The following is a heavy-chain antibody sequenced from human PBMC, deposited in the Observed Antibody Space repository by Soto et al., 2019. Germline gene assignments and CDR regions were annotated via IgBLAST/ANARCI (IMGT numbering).Heavy chain of an antibody. Sequence: ASVKVSCKAFGYTFTDYYVHWVRQAPGQGLEWMGWINPNSGGTNYAQKFQGWVAMTRDTSISTAYMEVSSLKSDDTAVYYCARERVPGATRPDYYYYGMDVWGRGTTVTVSS. J-gene: IGHJ6*02. CDR3: ARERVPGATRPDYYYYGMDV. CDR2: INPNSGGT. D-gene: IGHD2-2*01. V-gene: IGHV1-2*04. CDR1: GYTFTDYY.